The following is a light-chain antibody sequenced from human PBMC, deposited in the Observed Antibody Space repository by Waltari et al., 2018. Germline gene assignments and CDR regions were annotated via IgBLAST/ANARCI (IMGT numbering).Light chain of an antibody. Sequence: QAVLTQEPSLTVSLGGTVTLPCGSSTGPVTSGSYPNWFLQKPGQPPRPLIYSTTNKHSWTPARFSGSMLGGKAALTVSGVQPDDEAEYYCLLYYGDDPWVFGGGTKVTVL. CDR1: TGPVTSGSY. V-gene: IGLV7-43*01. J-gene: IGLJ3*02. CDR3: LLYYGDDPWV. CDR2: STT.